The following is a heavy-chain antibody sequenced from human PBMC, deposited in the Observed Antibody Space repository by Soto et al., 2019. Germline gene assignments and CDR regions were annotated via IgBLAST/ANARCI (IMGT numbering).Heavy chain of an antibody. J-gene: IGHJ4*02. V-gene: IGHV3-23*01. D-gene: IGHD2-8*02. CDR3: AQVQGFGTGANGYIVDS. CDR1: GFTFSNSA. Sequence: GGCLRLSCAPSGFTFSNSAMSWVRQVPGTGLEWAAGISSSGGHTNYADSVKGRFTISRDNSKDTLYRQMNSLRAEDTALYYCAQVQGFGTGANGYIVDSWGQGA. CDR2: ISSSGGHT.